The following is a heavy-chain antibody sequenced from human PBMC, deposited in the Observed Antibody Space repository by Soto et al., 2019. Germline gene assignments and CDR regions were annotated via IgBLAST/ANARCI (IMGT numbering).Heavy chain of an antibody. V-gene: IGHV3-21*01. CDR1: GFTFSSYS. CDR2: ISSSSSYI. CDR3: ARNLPALYGMDV. D-gene: IGHD2-2*01. Sequence: GGSLRLSCAASGFTFSSYSMNWVRQAPGKVLEWVSSISSSSSYIYYADSVKGRFNISRDNANNSLYLQMNSLRAEDTAVYYCARNLPALYGMDVWGQGTTVTVSS. J-gene: IGHJ6*02.